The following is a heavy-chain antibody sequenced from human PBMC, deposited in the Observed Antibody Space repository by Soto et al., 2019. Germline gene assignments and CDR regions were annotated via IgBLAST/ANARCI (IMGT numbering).Heavy chain of an antibody. CDR2: FDPEDGET. CDR3: ATGVFGLIREYYYYMDV. CDR1: GYTLTELS. V-gene: IGHV1-24*01. J-gene: IGHJ6*03. D-gene: IGHD3-3*01. Sequence: ASVKVSCKVSGYTLTELSMHWVRQAPGKGLEWMGGFDPEDGETIYAQKFQGRVTMTEDTSTDTAYMELSSLRSEDTAVYYCATGVFGLIREYYYYMDVWGKGTTVTVSS.